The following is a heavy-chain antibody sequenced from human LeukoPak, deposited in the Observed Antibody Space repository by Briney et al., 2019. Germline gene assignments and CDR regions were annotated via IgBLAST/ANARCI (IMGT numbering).Heavy chain of an antibody. CDR3: AKSPHYYDSSGYYYFDY. D-gene: IGHD3-22*01. J-gene: IGHJ4*02. Sequence: PGGSLRLSCAASGFIFSDYAMSWARQAPGKGLEWVSAISGSGGSTYYADSVKGRFTISRDNSKNTLYLQMNSLRAEDTAVYYCAKSPHYYDSSGYYYFDYWGQGTLVTVSS. CDR1: GFIFSDYA. V-gene: IGHV3-23*01. CDR2: ISGSGGST.